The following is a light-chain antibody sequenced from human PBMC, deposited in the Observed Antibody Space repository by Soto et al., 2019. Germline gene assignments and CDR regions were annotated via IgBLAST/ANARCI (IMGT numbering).Light chain of an antibody. CDR1: QSVSSY. CDR3: QQRSNWPL. V-gene: IGKV3-11*01. CDR2: DAS. J-gene: IGKJ3*01. Sequence: EIVLTQSPATLSLSPGEKDTLSCRARQSVSSYFAWYQQKPGQAPRLLIYDASNRATGIPARFSGSGSGTNFTLTISSLEPDDFAVYYCQQRSNWPLFGPGTKVDIK.